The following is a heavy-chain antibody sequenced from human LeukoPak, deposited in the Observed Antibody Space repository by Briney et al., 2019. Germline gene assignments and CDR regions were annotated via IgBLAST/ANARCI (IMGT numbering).Heavy chain of an antibody. Sequence: GGSLRLSCAASGFCLSADCTTGVRQAPGKGLECVGNIKFDGSEIYYLDSVRGRFSISRDNAKNSLHLQMNSLRVEDTAVYYCPRELNHDSSVWGQGTLVTVSS. V-gene: IGHV3-7*01. D-gene: IGHD3-22*01. CDR1: GFCLSADC. CDR3: PRELNHDSSV. J-gene: IGHJ4*02. CDR2: IKFDGSEI.